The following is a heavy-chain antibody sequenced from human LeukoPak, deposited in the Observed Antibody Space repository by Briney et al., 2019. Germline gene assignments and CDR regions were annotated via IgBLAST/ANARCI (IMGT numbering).Heavy chain of an antibody. CDR3: AIKDIVVVPAAMTDDY. V-gene: IGHV1-2*02. CDR2: INPNSGGT. Sequence: ASVTVSCTASGYTFTGYYMHWVRQAPGQGLEWMGWINPNSGGTNYAQKFQGRVTMTRDTSISTAYMELSRLRSDDTAVYYCAIKDIVVVPAAMTDDYWGQGTLVTVSS. CDR1: GYTFTGYY. D-gene: IGHD2-2*01. J-gene: IGHJ4*02.